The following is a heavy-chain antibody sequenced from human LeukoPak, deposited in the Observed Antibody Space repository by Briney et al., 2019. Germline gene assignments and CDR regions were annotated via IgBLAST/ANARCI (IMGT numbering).Heavy chain of an antibody. V-gene: IGHV4-59*08. CDR2: IYYSGST. J-gene: IGHJ4*02. CDR1: GGSISSYY. Sequence: SETLSLTCTVSGGSISSYYWSWIRQPPGKGLEWIGYIYYSGSTNYNPSLMSRVTISVNTSKNQFSLKLSSVTAADTAVYYCARASMVRGVMLDYWGQGTLVTVSS. D-gene: IGHD3-10*01. CDR3: ARASMVRGVMLDY.